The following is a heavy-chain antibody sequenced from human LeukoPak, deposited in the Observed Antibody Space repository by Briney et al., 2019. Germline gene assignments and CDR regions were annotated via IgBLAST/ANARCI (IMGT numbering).Heavy chain of an antibody. CDR3: AKSPYDH. CDR1: GFSFNTYA. V-gene: IGHV3-23*01. J-gene: IGHJ5*02. Sequence: GGSLRLSCAASGFSFNTYAMSWVRQAPGKGLEWVSAISNTGGSTYYADSVKGRFTISRDKSKNTLSLQMNSLRAEDTAVYYCAKSPYDHWGQGTLVTVSS. CDR2: ISNTGGST.